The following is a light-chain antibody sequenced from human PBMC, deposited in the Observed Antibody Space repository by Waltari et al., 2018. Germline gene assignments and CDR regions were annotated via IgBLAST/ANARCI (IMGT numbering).Light chain of an antibody. CDR1: SSDVGNHNY. J-gene: IGLJ1*01. CDR3: SSYTSSDTYV. CDR2: DVS. Sequence: QSALTQPASVSGSPGQSITISCTGTSSDVGNHNYVSWYQQHPGKAPKLMIYDVSNRPSGVSNRFSGSKSGNSASLTISGLQAEDEAEYYCSSYTSSDTYVFGTGTKVTVL. V-gene: IGLV2-14*03.